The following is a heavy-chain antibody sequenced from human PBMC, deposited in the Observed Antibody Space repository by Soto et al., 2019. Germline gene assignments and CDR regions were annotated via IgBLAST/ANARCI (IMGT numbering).Heavy chain of an antibody. Sequence: SETLSLTCAVYGGSFGDYYWSWVRQPPGKGLAWIGDINPSGSTNYNPSLKGRVTLSIDTSKNQFSLELNSVTAADTAVYFCARRGGGDSLFDSWGQGKLVTVSS. CDR1: GGSFGDYY. V-gene: IGHV4-34*01. CDR2: INPSGST. CDR3: ARRGGGDSLFDS. D-gene: IGHD4-17*01. J-gene: IGHJ4*02.